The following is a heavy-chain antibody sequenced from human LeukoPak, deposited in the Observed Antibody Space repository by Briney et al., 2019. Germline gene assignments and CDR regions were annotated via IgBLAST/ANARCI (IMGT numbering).Heavy chain of an antibody. D-gene: IGHD3-22*01. CDR3: ARGYYYDSSGYYLDY. V-gene: IGHV4-39*01. Sequence: PSETLSLTCTVSGGSISSSSYYWGWIRQPPGKGLEWIGSIYYSGSTYYNPSLKSRVTISVDMSKNQFSLKLSSVTAADTAVYYCARGYYYDSSGYYLDYWGQGTLVTVSS. CDR1: GGSISSSSYY. J-gene: IGHJ4*02. CDR2: IYYSGST.